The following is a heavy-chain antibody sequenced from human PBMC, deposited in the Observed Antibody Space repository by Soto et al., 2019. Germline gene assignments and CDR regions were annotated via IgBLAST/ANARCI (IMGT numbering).Heavy chain of an antibody. CDR3: AKDRLSGSYHRYFDS. J-gene: IGHJ4*02. Sequence: ASVKVSCKASGYTFTSYGISWVRQAPGQGLEWMGWISAYNGNTNYAQKLQGRVTMTTDTSTSTAYMELRSLRSDDTAVYYCAKDRLSGSYHRYFDSWGQGTLVTVSS. CDR2: ISAYNGNT. D-gene: IGHD1-26*01. CDR1: GYTFTSYG. V-gene: IGHV1-18*01.